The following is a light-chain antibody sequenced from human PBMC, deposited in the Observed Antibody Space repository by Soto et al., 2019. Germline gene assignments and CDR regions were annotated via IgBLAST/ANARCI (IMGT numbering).Light chain of an antibody. CDR3: SSYTSSSTYV. Sequence: QSALTQPASVSGSPGQSITISCTGTSSDVGGYNYVSWSQQHPGKAPQLMIYEVSNRPSGVSNRFSGSKSGNTASLTISGLQAESEADYYCSSYTSSSTYVFGTGTKLTVL. CDR2: EVS. J-gene: IGLJ1*01. V-gene: IGLV2-14*01. CDR1: SSDVGGYNY.